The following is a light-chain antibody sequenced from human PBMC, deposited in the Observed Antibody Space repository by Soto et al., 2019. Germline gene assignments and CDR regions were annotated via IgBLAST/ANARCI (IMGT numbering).Light chain of an antibody. V-gene: IGKV2-28*01. Sequence: DIVMTQSPLSLSVTPGEPASISCRSSQSLLHSNGYNYLDWYLQKPGQSPQLLIYLRSNRASGGPSRFSGSGACTDFTLRISRVEAEDVGVYYCMPPLQTPYTFGQGTKLEIK. CDR1: QSLLHSNGYNY. CDR2: LRS. CDR3: MPPLQTPYT. J-gene: IGKJ2*01.